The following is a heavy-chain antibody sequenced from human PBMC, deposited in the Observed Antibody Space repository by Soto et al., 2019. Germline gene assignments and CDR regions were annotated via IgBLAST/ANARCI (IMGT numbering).Heavy chain of an antibody. D-gene: IGHD3-22*01. J-gene: IGHJ4*02. CDR2: ISSSSSYI. Sequence: GGSLRLSCAASGFTFSSYSMNWVRQAPGKGLEWVSSISSSSSYIYYADSVKGRFTISRDNAKNSLYLQMNSLRAEDTAVYYCARDLGGTDYDSSGYLSNWGQGTLVTVSS. CDR1: GFTFSSYS. CDR3: ARDLGGTDYDSSGYLSN. V-gene: IGHV3-21*01.